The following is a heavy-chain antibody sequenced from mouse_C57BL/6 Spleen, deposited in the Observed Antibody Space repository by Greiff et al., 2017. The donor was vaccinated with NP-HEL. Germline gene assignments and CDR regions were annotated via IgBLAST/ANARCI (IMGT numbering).Heavy chain of an antibody. D-gene: IGHD2-3*01. V-gene: IGHV1-22*01. CDR2: INPNNGGT. CDR1: GYTFTDYN. J-gene: IGHJ2*01. Sequence: EVQLQQSGPELVKPGASVKMSCKASGYTFTDYNMHWVKQSHGKSLEWIGYINPNNGGTSYNQKFKGKATLTVNKYSSTAYMELSSLTSEESAVYYCAIFDDGYYGLFDYWGQGTTLTVSS. CDR3: AIFDDGYYGLFDY.